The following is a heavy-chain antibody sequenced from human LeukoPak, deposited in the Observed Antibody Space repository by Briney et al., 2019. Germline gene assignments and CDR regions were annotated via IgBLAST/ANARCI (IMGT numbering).Heavy chain of an antibody. D-gene: IGHD3-22*01. CDR2: IIPILGIA. CDR1: GGTFSSYA. Sequence: SVKVSCKASGGTFSSYAISWVRQAPGQGLEWMGRIIPILGIANYAQKFQGRATITADKSTSTAYMELSSLRSEDTAVYYCARDYDSSGYYYGWFDPWGQGTLVTVSS. V-gene: IGHV1-69*04. J-gene: IGHJ5*02. CDR3: ARDYDSSGYYYGWFDP.